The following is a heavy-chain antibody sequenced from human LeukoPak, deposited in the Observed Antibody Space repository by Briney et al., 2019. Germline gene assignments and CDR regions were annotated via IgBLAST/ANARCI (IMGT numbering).Heavy chain of an antibody. V-gene: IGHV4-61*09. Sequence: SETLSLTCTVSGVSISSGYSYWTWVRQPAGKGLEWMGHIYTSGKIDYNPSLESRVTISVDTSKNQFSLRLNSVTAADTAVYYCARQIDGFGEFDYFDYWGQGTLVTVSS. CDR1: GVSISSGYSY. CDR3: ARQIDGFGEFDYFDY. D-gene: IGHD3-10*01. J-gene: IGHJ4*02. CDR2: IYTSGKI.